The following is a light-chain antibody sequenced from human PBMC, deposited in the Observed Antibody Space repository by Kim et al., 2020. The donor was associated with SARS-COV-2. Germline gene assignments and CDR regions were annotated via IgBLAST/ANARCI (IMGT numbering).Light chain of an antibody. CDR2: EVT. J-gene: IGLJ1*01. V-gene: IGLV2-23*02. CDR3: CSYAGGATYV. CDR1: SSDIWSYNL. Sequence: QSITISCAGTSSDIWSYNLVAWDQQHPGKVPKVLIYEVTNRPSGVSNRFSGSKSGNTASLTISGLQADDEADYYCCSYAGGATYVFGTGTKVTVL.